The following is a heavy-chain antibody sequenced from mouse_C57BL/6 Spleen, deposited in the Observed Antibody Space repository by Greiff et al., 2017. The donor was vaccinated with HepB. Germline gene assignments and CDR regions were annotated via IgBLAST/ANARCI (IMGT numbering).Heavy chain of an antibody. CDR3: AREGVVTTGYYFDY. CDR1: GYTFTSYG. V-gene: IGHV1-81*01. Sequence: QVQLKESGAELARPGASVKLSCKASGYTFTSYGISWVKQRTGQGLEWIGEIYPRSGNTYYNEKFKGKATLTADKSSSTAYMELRSLTSEDSAVYFCAREGVVTTGYYFDYWGQGTTLTVSS. D-gene: IGHD2-2*01. CDR2: IYPRSGNT. J-gene: IGHJ2*01.